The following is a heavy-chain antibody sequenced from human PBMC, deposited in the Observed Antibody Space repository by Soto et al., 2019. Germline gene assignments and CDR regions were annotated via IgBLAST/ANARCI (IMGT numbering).Heavy chain of an antibody. D-gene: IGHD6-19*01. CDR2: ISWNSGSI. Sequence: EVQLVESGGGLVQPGRSLRLSCAASGFTFDDYAMHWVRQAPGNGLEWVSGISWNSGSIGYADSVKGRFTISRDNAKNSLYLQMNSLRAEDTALYYCAKDKDGWYDFDYWGQGTLVTVSS. V-gene: IGHV3-9*01. CDR1: GFTFDDYA. J-gene: IGHJ4*02. CDR3: AKDKDGWYDFDY.